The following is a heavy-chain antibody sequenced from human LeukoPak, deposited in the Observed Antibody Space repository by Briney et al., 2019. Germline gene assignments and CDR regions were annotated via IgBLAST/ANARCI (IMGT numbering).Heavy chain of an antibody. CDR1: GFTFDDYG. CDR2: INWNGGST. V-gene: IGHV3-20*04. J-gene: IGHJ4*02. Sequence: GGSLRLSCAASGFTFDDYGMSWVRQAPGKGLEWVSGINWNGGSTGYADSVKGRFTISRDNAKNSLYLQMSTLRADDTAVYYCAKDFVVVPGLVNYFDYWGQGTLVTVSS. CDR3: AKDFVVVPGLVNYFDY. D-gene: IGHD2-2*01.